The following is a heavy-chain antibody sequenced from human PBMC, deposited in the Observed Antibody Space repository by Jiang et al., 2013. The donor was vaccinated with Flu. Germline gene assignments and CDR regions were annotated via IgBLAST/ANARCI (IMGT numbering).Heavy chain of an antibody. Sequence: SCAASGFTLQYLLDELGPPGSREGAGVVANINQDGSKKYYVDSVKGRFTISRDHAKNSLYLQMNSLRAEDTAVYYCARAIAAADSRWGQGTLVTVSS. D-gene: IGHD6-13*01. V-gene: IGHV3-7*03. CDR1: GFTLQYLL. J-gene: IGHJ4*02. CDR2: INQDGSKK. CDR3: ARAIAAADSR.